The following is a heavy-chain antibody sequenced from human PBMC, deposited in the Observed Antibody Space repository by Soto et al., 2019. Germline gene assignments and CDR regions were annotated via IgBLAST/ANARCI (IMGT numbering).Heavy chain of an antibody. V-gene: IGHV3-23*01. Sequence: EVQLLESGGGLVQPGGSLRLSCAASGFTFSSYAMSWVRQAPGKGLEWVSSISGSGGSTYYADSVKGRFTISRDNSKNTLYLQMNSLRAEDTAVYYCAETLGDSSGWFYFDYWGQGTLVTVSS. CDR2: ISGSGGST. D-gene: IGHD6-13*01. J-gene: IGHJ4*02. CDR1: GFTFSSYA. CDR3: AETLGDSSGWFYFDY.